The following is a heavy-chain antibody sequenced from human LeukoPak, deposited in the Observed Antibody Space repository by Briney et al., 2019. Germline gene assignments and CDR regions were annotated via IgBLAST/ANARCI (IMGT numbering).Heavy chain of an antibody. D-gene: IGHD1/OR15-1a*01. J-gene: IGHJ4*02. Sequence: SETLSLTCTVSGYSINSGYYWVWIRQPPGKGLEWIGSIYHSGVTYDNPSLKGRVTTSVDTSKNQFSLKLTSVTAADTAVYYCARGVGENWNMALRPYYFDYWGQGTLVTVSS. V-gene: IGHV4-38-2*02. CDR1: GYSINSGYY. CDR3: ARGVGENWNMALRPYYFDY. CDR2: IYHSGVT.